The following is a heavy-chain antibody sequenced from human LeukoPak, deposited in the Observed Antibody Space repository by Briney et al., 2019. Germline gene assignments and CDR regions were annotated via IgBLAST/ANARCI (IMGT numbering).Heavy chain of an antibody. D-gene: IGHD4-23*01. J-gene: IGHJ4*02. V-gene: IGHV3-21*01. CDR1: GFTFSDYT. CDR2: ISSHSSYI. CDR3: ARAVGNSEDFDY. Sequence: GGSLRLSCAASGFTFSDYTMNWVRQAPAKGLEWVSAISSHSSYIYYADSVKGRFTISRDNAKNSLYLQMNSLRAEDTAVYYCARAVGNSEDFDYWGQGTLVTVSS.